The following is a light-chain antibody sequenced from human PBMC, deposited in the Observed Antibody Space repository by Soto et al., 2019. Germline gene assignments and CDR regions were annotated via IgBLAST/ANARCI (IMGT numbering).Light chain of an antibody. J-gene: IGKJ5*01. CDR3: QQANSFPLT. Sequence: DIQMTQSPSSLSASLGDRVTITWGASQSISSYLNWYQQKPGKAPKVLIYAASSLQSGIPSRFSGSGYGTDFNLTISSLQPEDFATYYCQQANSFPLTFGQGTRLEIK. CDR1: QSISSY. V-gene: IGKV1-39*01. CDR2: AAS.